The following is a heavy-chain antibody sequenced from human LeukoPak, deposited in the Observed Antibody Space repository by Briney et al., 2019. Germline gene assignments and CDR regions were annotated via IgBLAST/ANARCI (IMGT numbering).Heavy chain of an antibody. Sequence: PGASLKISCKGSGYSFISYWIGWVRQMPGKSLEWMGIIYPSDSETRYSPSFQGQVTISADKSISTAYLQWSSLKASDTAMYYCATYNWNDAGFDFWGQGTLVTVSS. CDR1: GYSFISYW. CDR3: ATYNWNDAGFDF. D-gene: IGHD1-1*01. J-gene: IGHJ4*02. CDR2: IYPSDSET. V-gene: IGHV5-51*01.